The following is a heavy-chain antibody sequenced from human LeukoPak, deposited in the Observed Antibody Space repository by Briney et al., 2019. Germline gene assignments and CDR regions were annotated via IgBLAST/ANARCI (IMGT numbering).Heavy chain of an antibody. V-gene: IGHV3-30*04. D-gene: IGHD2-2*01. CDR1: GFTFSSYA. J-gene: IGHJ3*02. CDR3: ARDRPPRYCSSTSCSNDAFDI. Sequence: GSLRLSCAASGFTFSSYAMHWVRQAPGKGLEWVAVISYDGSNKYYADSVKGRFTISRDNSKNTLYLQMNSLRAEDTAVYYCARDRPPRYCSSTSCSNDAFDIWGQGTMVTVSS. CDR2: ISYDGSNK.